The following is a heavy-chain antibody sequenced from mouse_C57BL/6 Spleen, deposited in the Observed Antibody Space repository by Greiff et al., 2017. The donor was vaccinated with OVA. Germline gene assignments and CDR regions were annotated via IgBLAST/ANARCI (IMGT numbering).Heavy chain of an antibody. D-gene: IGHD1-1*01. J-gene: IGHJ1*03. V-gene: IGHV5-4*01. CDR1: GFTFSSYA. CDR2: ISVGGSSP. CDR3: AREGATVVGYLDV. Sequence: EVQVVESGGGLVQPGGSLKLSCAASGFTFSSYAMSWVRPTPEKRLEWVAPISVGGSSPYYPDPVQGRFTISSANAKNNLYRHMSHLKSEDTAMDYGAREGATVVGYLDVWGTGTTVTVAS.